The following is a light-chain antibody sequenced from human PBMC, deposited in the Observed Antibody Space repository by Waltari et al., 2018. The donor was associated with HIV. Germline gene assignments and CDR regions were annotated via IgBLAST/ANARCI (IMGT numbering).Light chain of an antibody. CDR3: QSYDSSLKVI. CDR1: SSNIGAGYD. J-gene: IGLJ2*01. V-gene: IGLV1-40*01. CDR2: DNT. Sequence: QSVLTQPHSVPGAPGQRVTISCTGTSSNIGAGYDVHWYQQFPGSVPRLLIYDNTNRPSGVPDRFSGSKSGTSASLAISGLQAEDEADYYCQSYDSSLKVIFGGGTKVTVL.